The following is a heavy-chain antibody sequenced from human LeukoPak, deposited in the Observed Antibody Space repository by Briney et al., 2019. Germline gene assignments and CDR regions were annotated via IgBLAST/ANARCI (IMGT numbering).Heavy chain of an antibody. Sequence: GGSLRLFCAASGFTFSSYSMNWVRQAPGKGLEWVSYISSSSSTIYYADSVKGRFTISRDNAKNSLYLQMNSLRAEDTAVYYCAREREGPLDYWGQGTLVTVSS. CDR2: ISSSSSTI. CDR1: GFTFSSYS. CDR3: AREREGPLDY. V-gene: IGHV3-48*04. J-gene: IGHJ4*02.